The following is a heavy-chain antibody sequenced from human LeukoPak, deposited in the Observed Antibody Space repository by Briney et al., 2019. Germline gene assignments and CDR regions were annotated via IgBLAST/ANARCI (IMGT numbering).Heavy chain of an antibody. J-gene: IGHJ5*02. CDR2: IYSSRST. D-gene: IGHD2-2*01. Sequence: SGTLSLTCSVSGGSLTRYFWSWVRQPPGRGLEWIGDIYSSRSTNYNFPLKSRVPIPVDTCRNQFSLKLSYVTAADTAVYYCTRHFSSRGSRFDRWGQGTLVTVSS. CDR1: GGSLTRYF. CDR3: TRHFSSRGSRFDR. V-gene: IGHV4-4*09.